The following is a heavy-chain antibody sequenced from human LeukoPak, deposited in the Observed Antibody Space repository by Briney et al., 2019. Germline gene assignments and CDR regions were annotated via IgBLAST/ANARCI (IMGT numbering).Heavy chain of an antibody. D-gene: IGHD2-2*01. CDR3: ARETGAIYFDS. CDR1: GGSISSGGYY. Sequence: PSETLSLTCTVSGGSISSGGYYWSWIRQHPGKGLEWIGYIFYSGSSGSTYYNPSLKSRVIISVDTSKNQFSLKLSSVTAADTAVYYCARETGAIYFDSWGQGTPVTVSS. CDR2: IFYSGSSGST. J-gene: IGHJ4*02. V-gene: IGHV4-31*03.